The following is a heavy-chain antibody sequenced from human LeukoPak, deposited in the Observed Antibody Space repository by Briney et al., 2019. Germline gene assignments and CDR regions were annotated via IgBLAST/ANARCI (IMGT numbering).Heavy chain of an antibody. Sequence: PSETLSLTCTVSGGSISSYYWSWIRQPPGKGLEWIGYIYYSGSTYYNPSLKSRVTISVDTSKNQFSLKLSSVTAADTAVYYCATAAGTYYDILTGYFQGGYFDYWGQGTLVTVSS. J-gene: IGHJ4*02. V-gene: IGHV4-59*08. CDR3: ATAAGTYYDILTGYFQGGYFDY. CDR2: IYYSGST. CDR1: GGSISSYY. D-gene: IGHD3-9*01.